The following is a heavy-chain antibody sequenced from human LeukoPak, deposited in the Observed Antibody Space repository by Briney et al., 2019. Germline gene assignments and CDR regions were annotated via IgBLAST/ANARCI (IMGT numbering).Heavy chain of an antibody. CDR1: GHTFTAYY. V-gene: IGHV1-2*02. CDR3: ARLWEYCSSTSCPYFDY. Sequence: ASVKVSCKASGHTFTAYYMFWVRQAPGQGLEWMGWINPNSGGTNYAQKFQGRVTMTRDTSISTAYMELSRLRSDDTAVYYCARLWEYCSSTSCPYFDYWGQGTLVTVSS. CDR2: INPNSGGT. D-gene: IGHD2-2*01. J-gene: IGHJ4*02.